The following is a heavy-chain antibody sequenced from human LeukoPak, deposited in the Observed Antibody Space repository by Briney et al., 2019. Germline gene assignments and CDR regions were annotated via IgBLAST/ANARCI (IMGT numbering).Heavy chain of an antibody. D-gene: IGHD5-12*01. J-gene: IGHJ5*02. CDR2: ISSSSSYI. CDR3: ARLWGGYDFGWFDL. Sequence: KAGGSLRLSCAASGFTFSSYSMNWVRQASGKGLEWVSSISSSSSYIYYADSVKGRSTISRDNAKNSLYLQMNSLRAEDTAVYYCARLWGGYDFGWFDLRGQGTPVTVSS. V-gene: IGHV3-21*01. CDR1: GFTFSSYS.